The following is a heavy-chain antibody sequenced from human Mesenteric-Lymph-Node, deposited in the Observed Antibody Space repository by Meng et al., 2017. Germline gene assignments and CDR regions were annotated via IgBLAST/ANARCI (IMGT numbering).Heavy chain of an antibody. J-gene: IGHJ4*02. Sequence: GESLKISCAASKFTVSSIYMTWVRQAPGKGLEWVSIIYTSGDTFYADSVKGRFIISRDNSKNTLYLQMDSLRPEDTALYYCASSGIDYASGWNTFDLWGQGTLVTVSS. CDR1: KFTVSSIY. CDR3: ASSGIDYASGWNTFDL. D-gene: IGHD6-19*01. CDR2: IYTSGDT. V-gene: IGHV3-66*02.